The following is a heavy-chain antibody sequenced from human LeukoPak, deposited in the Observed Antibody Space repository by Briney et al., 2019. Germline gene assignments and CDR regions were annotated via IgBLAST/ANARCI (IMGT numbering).Heavy chain of an antibody. D-gene: IGHD1-26*01. CDR2: ISYDGSNK. CDR1: GFTFSSYA. CDR3: ARASGSYSPFDY. Sequence: PGRSLRLSCAASGFTFSSYAMHWVRQAPGKGLEWVAVISYDGSNKYYADSVKGRLTISRDNSKSTLYLQMNSLRAEDTAVYYCARASGSYSPFDYWGQGTLVTVSS. J-gene: IGHJ4*02. V-gene: IGHV3-30*04.